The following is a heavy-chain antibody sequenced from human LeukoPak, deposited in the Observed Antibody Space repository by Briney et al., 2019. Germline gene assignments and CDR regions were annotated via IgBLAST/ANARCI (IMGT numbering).Heavy chain of an antibody. CDR1: GFTFSSYG. CDR2: IRYDGSNK. J-gene: IGHJ4*02. Sequence: PGGSLRLSCAASGFTFSSYGMHWVRQAPGKGLEWVAFIRYDGSNKYYADSVKGRFTISRDNAKKSLYLQMNSLRAGDTAVYYCARGTLNIPGEHGAFDYWGQGTLVTVSS. D-gene: IGHD1-14*01. CDR3: ARGTLNIPGEHGAFDY. V-gene: IGHV3-30*02.